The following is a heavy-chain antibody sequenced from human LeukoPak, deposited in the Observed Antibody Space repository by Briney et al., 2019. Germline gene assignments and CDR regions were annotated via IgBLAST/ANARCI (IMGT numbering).Heavy chain of an antibody. D-gene: IGHD6-13*01. Sequence: GGSLRLSCAASGFTFSSYWMSWVRQAPGKGLEWVANMKYDGSEKYYVDSVKGRFTISRDNAKKSLYLRMNSLRAEDTAVYYCARDIEAAGLFLDYWGQGTLVTVS. J-gene: IGHJ4*02. CDR1: GFTFSSYW. V-gene: IGHV3-7*01. CDR3: ARDIEAAGLFLDY. CDR2: MKYDGSEK.